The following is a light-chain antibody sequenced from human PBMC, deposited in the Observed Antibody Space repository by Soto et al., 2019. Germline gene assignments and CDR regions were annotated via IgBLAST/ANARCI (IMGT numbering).Light chain of an antibody. V-gene: IGKV1-5*03. Sequence: DIQMTQSPSTLSGSVGDRVTITCRASQTISSWLAWYQQKPGKAPKLLIYKASTLKSGVPSRFSGSGSGTECTLNISSLQPDDFATYYCQHYNSYSEAFGQGTKVEL. J-gene: IGKJ1*01. CDR1: QTISSW. CDR3: QHYNSYSEA. CDR2: KAS.